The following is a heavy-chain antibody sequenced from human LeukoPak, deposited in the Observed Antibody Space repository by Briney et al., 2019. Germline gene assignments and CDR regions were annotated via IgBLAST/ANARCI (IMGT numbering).Heavy chain of an antibody. D-gene: IGHD6-19*01. Sequence: PGGSLRLSCVASGFPFTNYYMSWVRQAPGKGLAWVANINQDGSEKYYVDSVKGRFTISRDNARNSLHLQMNSLRADDTAVYYCARFRRLGSGWDLDYWGQGTLVTVSS. J-gene: IGHJ4*02. CDR3: ARFRRLGSGWDLDY. CDR1: GFPFTNYY. V-gene: IGHV3-7*01. CDR2: INQDGSEK.